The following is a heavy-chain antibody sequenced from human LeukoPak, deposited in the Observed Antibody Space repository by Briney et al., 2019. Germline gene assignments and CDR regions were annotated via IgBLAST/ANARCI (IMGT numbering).Heavy chain of an antibody. V-gene: IGHV3-23*01. J-gene: IGHJ4*02. CDR1: GFTFSSYA. Sequence: GGSPRLSCAASGFTFSSYAMSWVRQAPGKGLEWVSAISGSGGSTYYADSVKGRFTISRDNSRNTLYLQMNSLRAEDTAVYYCAKDLKVGATSLDYWGQGTLVTVSS. CDR3: AKDLKVGATSLDY. CDR2: ISGSGGST. D-gene: IGHD1-26*01.